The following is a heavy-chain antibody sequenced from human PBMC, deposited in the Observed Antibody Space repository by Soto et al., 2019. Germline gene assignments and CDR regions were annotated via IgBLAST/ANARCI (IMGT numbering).Heavy chain of an antibody. CDR1: GFTFHGYA. CDR3: VKGATTAVAGSVDS. J-gene: IGHJ4*02. D-gene: IGHD6-19*01. CDR2: ITWNSGHM. Sequence: PGGSLRLSCAASGFTFHGYAMHWVRQVPGKGLEWISGITWNSGHMAYADSVKGRFTISRDSVKKSLYLQMDSLRAEDTGLYYCVKGATTAVAGSVDSWGQGTLVTVSS. V-gene: IGHV3-9*01.